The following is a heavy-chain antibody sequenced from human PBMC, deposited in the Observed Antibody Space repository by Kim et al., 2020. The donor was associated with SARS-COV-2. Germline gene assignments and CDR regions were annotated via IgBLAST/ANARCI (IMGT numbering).Heavy chain of an antibody. CDR3: ARGTPTLYDDSGYYPWYFDC. V-gene: IGHV3-23*01. CDR2: ISGSGGST. Sequence: GGSLRLSCSASGFTFSSYAMTWVRQAAGKGLECVSTISGSGGSTYYADSVKGRFTVSRDNSKNTLYLQMNSLRAEDTAVYYCARGTPTLYDDSGYYPWYFDCWGPGTLVTVSS. J-gene: IGHJ4*01. CDR1: GFTFSSYA. D-gene: IGHD3-22*01.